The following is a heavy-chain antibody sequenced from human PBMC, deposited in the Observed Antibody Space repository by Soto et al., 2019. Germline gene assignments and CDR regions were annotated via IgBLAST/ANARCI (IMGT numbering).Heavy chain of an antibody. CDR1: GDSIITSAFY. J-gene: IGHJ5*02. Sequence: SETLSLTYTVSGDSIITSAFYCGCVRQPPGKGLEWIGSIFYLGSSYYNPSLKSRVTMSVDTSKNQFSLRLRSVTAADTALYFCARHSLALRKNNWFDPWGQGIMVTASS. V-gene: IGHV4-39*01. CDR2: IFYLGSS. D-gene: IGHD3-3*02. CDR3: ARHSLALRKNNWFDP.